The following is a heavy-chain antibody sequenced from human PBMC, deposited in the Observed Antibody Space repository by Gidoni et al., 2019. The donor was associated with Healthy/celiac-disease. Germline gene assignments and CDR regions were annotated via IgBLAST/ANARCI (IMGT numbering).Heavy chain of an antibody. V-gene: IGHV3-33*01. CDR2: IWYDGINT. Sequence: VQLVESGGGGVQPWRARRLSCAGAGFTIISYGMHWVRQAPGKGLEWVAVIWYDGINTSYAASVKCRFTISIDNSKNTLYLQMNILRAEDTAVYYCARWGSSEYYYYGMDVWGQGTTVTVSS. CDR3: ARWGSSEYYYYGMDV. D-gene: IGHD3-10*01. J-gene: IGHJ6*02. CDR1: GFTIISYG.